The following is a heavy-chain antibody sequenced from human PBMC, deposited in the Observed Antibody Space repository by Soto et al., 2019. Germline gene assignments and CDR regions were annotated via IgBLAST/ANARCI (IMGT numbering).Heavy chain of an antibody. J-gene: IGHJ4*02. CDR3: TRAAWFPYLSFY. V-gene: IGHV3-48*03. D-gene: IGHD3-10*01. Sequence: PWGSLRLSCAASVFTFSRFELHWVRQAPGKGLEWISYISSTGSTAYYASSVEGRFTISRDNANNSVYLQMDSLRAEDTALYYCTRAAWFPYLSFYWGQGALVTVSS. CDR2: ISSTGSTA. CDR1: VFTFSRFE.